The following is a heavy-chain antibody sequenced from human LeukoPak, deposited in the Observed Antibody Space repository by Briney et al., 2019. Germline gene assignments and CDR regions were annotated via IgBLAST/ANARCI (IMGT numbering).Heavy chain of an antibody. CDR1: GLNLNNYA. V-gene: IGHV3-33*01. CDR2: IGYDGSKK. J-gene: IGHJ6*02. Sequence: GGSLRLSCAVSGLNLNNYAVHWVRQAPSKGLEWVGLIGYDGSKKFYADSVEGRFTISRDNSKNTLSLQMDRLRVEHTATYYCARGVHIVVATSLNKYYARGVWGQGTTVTVSS. D-gene: IGHD2-21*02. CDR3: ARGVHIVVATSLNKYYARGV.